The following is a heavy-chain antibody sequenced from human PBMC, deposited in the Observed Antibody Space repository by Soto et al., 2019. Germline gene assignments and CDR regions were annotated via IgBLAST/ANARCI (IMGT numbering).Heavy chain of an antibody. J-gene: IGHJ5*02. V-gene: IGHV3-30-3*01. CDR3: ARLNYYDSSGHRGWFDP. D-gene: IGHD3-22*01. Sequence: HPGGSLRLSCAASGFTFSSYAMHWVRQAPGKGLEWVAVISYDGSNKYYADSVKGRFTISRDNAKNSLYLQMNSLRAEDTAVYYCARLNYYDSSGHRGWFDPWGQGTLVTVSS. CDR2: ISYDGSNK. CDR1: GFTFSSYA.